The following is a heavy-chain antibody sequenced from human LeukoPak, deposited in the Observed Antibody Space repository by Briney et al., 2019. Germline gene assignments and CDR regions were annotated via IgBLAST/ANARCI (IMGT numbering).Heavy chain of an antibody. CDR3: ARHPYDILTGPSFDY. Sequence: PGGSLRLSCAASGFTFSSDWMHWVRQAPGKGLVWVSRINRDGRSTTYADSVKGRFTISRDNAKNTLYLQMNSLRAEDTAVYYCARHPYDILTGPSFDYWGQGTLVTVFS. D-gene: IGHD3-9*01. CDR1: GFTFSSDW. V-gene: IGHV3-74*01. J-gene: IGHJ4*02. CDR2: INRDGRST.